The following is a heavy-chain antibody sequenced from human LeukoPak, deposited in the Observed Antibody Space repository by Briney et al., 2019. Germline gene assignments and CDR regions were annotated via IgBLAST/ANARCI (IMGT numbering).Heavy chain of an antibody. Sequence: SETLSLTCTVSGGSISSYYWSWIRQPPGKGLEWIGYIYYSGSTNYNPSLKSRVTISVDTSKNQFSLKLSSVTAADTAVYYCARGYCSGGSCYSFDYWGQGTLVTVSS. CDR1: GGSISSYY. D-gene: IGHD2-15*01. CDR3: ARGYCSGGSCYSFDY. V-gene: IGHV4-59*01. CDR2: IYYSGST. J-gene: IGHJ4*02.